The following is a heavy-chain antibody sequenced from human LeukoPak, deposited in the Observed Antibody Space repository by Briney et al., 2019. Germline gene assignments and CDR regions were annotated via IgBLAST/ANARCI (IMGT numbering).Heavy chain of an antibody. CDR3: ARERVYYYDSSGYSLDY. J-gene: IGHJ4*02. V-gene: IGHV3-21*01. CDR2: ISSSSYI. CDR1: GFTFSSYS. Sequence: GGSLRLSCAASGFTFSSYSMNWVRQAPGKGLEWVSSISSSSYIYYADSVKGRFTIPRDNAKNSLYLQMNSLRAEDTAVYYCARERVYYYDSSGYSLDYWGQGTLVTVSS. D-gene: IGHD3-22*01.